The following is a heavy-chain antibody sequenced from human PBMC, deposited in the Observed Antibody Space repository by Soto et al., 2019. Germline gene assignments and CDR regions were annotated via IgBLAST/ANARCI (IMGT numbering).Heavy chain of an antibody. CDR3: AREWQQLGQGDYYYYAMDV. D-gene: IGHD6-13*01. V-gene: IGHV1-18*01. CDR1: GYTFADYG. J-gene: IGHJ6*02. Sequence: VQLVQSGSEVKRPGASVKVSCKASGYTFADYGISWVRQAPGQGLEWMGWISTYNGHTNYAQNVQGRVTLTTDTSTNTAYMELRSLRSDDTAVYYCAREWQQLGQGDYYYYAMDVCGQGTTVTVSS. CDR2: ISTYNGHT.